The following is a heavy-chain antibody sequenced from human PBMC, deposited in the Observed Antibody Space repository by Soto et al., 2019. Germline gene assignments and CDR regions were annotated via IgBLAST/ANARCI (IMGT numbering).Heavy chain of an antibody. V-gene: IGHV5-51*01. CDR3: AIFTYYYDSSGHTDYGMDV. J-gene: IGHJ6*02. CDR2: IYPGDSDT. Sequence: PGESLKISCKGSGYSFTSYWIGWVRQMPGKGLEWMGIIYPGDSDTRYSPSFQGQVTISADKSISTAYLQWSSLKASDTAMYYCAIFTYYYDSSGHTDYGMDVWGQGTTVTVS. CDR1: GYSFTSYW. D-gene: IGHD3-22*01.